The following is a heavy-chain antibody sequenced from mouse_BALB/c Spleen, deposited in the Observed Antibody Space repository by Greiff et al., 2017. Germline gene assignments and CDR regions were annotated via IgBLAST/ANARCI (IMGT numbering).Heavy chain of an antibody. V-gene: IGHV5-6-5*01. J-gene: IGHJ4*01. CDR1: GFTFSSYA. D-gene: IGHD6-5*01. Sequence: EVQVVESGGGLVKPGGSLKLSCAASGFTFSSYAMSWVRQTPEKRLEWVASISSGGSTYYPDSVKGRFTISRDNARNILYLQMSSLRSEDTAMYYCARGAYGYAMDYWGQGTSVTVSS. CDR3: ARGAYGYAMDY. CDR2: ISSGGST.